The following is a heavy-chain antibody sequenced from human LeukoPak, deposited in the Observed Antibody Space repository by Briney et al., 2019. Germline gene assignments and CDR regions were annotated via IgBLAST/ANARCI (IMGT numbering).Heavy chain of an antibody. CDR1: GFTFSSYS. V-gene: IGHV3-21*01. Sequence: GGSLRLSCAASGFTFSSYSMNWVRQAPGKVLEWVSSISSSSSYIYYADSVKGRFTISGDNAKNSLYLQMNSLRAEDTAVYYCARDRAVTPLDYWGQGTLVTVSS. J-gene: IGHJ4*02. CDR2: ISSSSSYI. D-gene: IGHD4-11*01. CDR3: ARDRAVTPLDY.